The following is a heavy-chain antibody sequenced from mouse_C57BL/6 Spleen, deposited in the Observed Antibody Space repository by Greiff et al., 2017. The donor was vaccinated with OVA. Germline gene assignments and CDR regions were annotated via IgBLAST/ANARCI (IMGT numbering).Heavy chain of an antibody. CDR3: ARLLLPLDY. D-gene: IGHD2-3*01. J-gene: IGHJ2*01. CDR2: IYPSDSEN. Sequence: QVQLQQPGAELVRPGSSVKLSCKASGYTFTSYWMDWVKQRPGQGLEWIGNIYPSDSENHYNQKFKDKATLTVDKSSSTAYMQLSSLTSEDSAVYYCARLLLPLDYWGQGTTLTVS. V-gene: IGHV1-61*01. CDR1: GYTFTSYW.